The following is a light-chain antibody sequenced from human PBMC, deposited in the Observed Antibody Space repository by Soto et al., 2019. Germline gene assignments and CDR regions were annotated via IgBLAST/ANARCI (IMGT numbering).Light chain of an antibody. CDR2: GAS. V-gene: IGKV3-20*01. CDR1: QSVSSIY. J-gene: IGKJ5*01. Sequence: SPGTLSLSPGERATLSCRASQSVSSIYLAWYQQKPGQAPRLLIYGASSRATGIPDRFSGSGSGTDFTLTISRLEPEDFAVYYCQQFGTSPPSTFGQGTRLEIK. CDR3: QQFGTSPPST.